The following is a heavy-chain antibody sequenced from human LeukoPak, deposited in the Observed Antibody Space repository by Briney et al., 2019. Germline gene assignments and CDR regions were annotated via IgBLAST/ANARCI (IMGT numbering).Heavy chain of an antibody. CDR2: ISYDGSNK. Sequence: PGGSLRLSCAASGFTFSSYGMHWVRQAPGKGLEWVAVISYDGSNKYYADSVKGRFTISRDNSKNTLYLQMNSLRAEDSAVYYCARDWGYYYYYGMDVWGQGTTVTVSS. CDR1: GFTFSSYG. V-gene: IGHV3-30*03. J-gene: IGHJ6*02. D-gene: IGHD3-16*01. CDR3: ARDWGYYYYYGMDV.